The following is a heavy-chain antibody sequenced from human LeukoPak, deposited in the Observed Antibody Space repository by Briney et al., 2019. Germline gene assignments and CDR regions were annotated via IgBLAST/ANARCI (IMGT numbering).Heavy chain of an antibody. Sequence: GGSLRLSSAASGFTFSSYEMNWVRQAPGEGLEWVSSIISSGSTIYYADSVKGRFTISRDNAKNSLYLQMNSLRAEDTAVYYCARAIRGYSYCRGLNDYWGQGTLVTVSS. D-gene: IGHD5-18*01. CDR1: GFTFSSYE. V-gene: IGHV3-48*03. CDR2: IISSGSTI. CDR3: ARAIRGYSYCRGLNDY. J-gene: IGHJ4*02.